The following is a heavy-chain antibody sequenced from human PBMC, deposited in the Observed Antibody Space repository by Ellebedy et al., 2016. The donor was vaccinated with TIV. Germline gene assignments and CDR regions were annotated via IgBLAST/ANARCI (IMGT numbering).Heavy chain of an antibody. CDR2: IRQEGDEI. D-gene: IGHD4-17*01. Sequence: GGSLRLSCAASGFNFRSYWMTWVRQAPGKGLEWVATIRQEGDEIYYVESVKGRFTISRDNAKNSLFLQMNRLRVEDTAVYDCAMRASYGDYAVQVNPWFDPWGQGTLVTVSS. V-gene: IGHV3-7*01. J-gene: IGHJ5*02. CDR1: GFNFRSYW. CDR3: AMRASYGDYAVQVNPWFDP.